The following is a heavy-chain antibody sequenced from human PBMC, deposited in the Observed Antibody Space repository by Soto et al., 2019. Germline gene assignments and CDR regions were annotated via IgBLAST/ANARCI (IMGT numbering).Heavy chain of an antibody. Sequence: QVQLEQSGAEVKKPGATVKVSCKASGYTFTSYDINWVRQATGQGLEWMGWMNPNSGNTGYAQKFQVRVPLTRNTSISTAYMDLSSLRSEDTAVYYCASPARNYDFWSGYSFYIWGQGTMVTVSS. CDR3: ASPARNYDFWSGYSFYI. J-gene: IGHJ3*02. CDR2: MNPNSGNT. V-gene: IGHV1-8*01. D-gene: IGHD3-3*01. CDR1: GYTFTSYD.